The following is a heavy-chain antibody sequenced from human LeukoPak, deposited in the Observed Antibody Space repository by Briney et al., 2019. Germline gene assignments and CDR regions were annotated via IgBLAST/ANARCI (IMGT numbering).Heavy chain of an antibody. CDR2: ISYDGSNK. D-gene: IGHD2-15*01. CDR1: GFTFSSYG. J-gene: IGHJ4*02. CDR3: AKLAGYCSGGSCHKHFDY. Sequence: PGRSLRLSCAASGFTFSSYGMHWVRQAPGKGLEWAAVISYDGSNKYYADSVKGRFTISRDNSKNTLYLQMNSLRAEDTAVYYCAKLAGYCSGGSCHKHFDYWGQGTLVTVSS. V-gene: IGHV3-30*18.